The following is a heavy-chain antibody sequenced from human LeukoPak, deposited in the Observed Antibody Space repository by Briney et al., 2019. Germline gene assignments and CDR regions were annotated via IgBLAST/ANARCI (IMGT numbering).Heavy chain of an antibody. J-gene: IGHJ3*02. CDR1: GYTFTGYY. Sequence: ASVNVSCKASGYTFTGYYMHWVRLAPGQGLEWMGWINPNSGGTNYAQKFQGRVTMTRDTSISTAYMELSRLRSDDTAVYYCARDLIAATDIDAFGIWGQGTMVTVSS. D-gene: IGHD6-13*01. CDR3: ARDLIAATDIDAFGI. V-gene: IGHV1-2*02. CDR2: INPNSGGT.